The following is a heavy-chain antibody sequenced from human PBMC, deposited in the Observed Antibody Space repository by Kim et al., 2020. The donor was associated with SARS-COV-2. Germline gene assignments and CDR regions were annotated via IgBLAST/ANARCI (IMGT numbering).Heavy chain of an antibody. J-gene: IGHJ4*02. CDR3: AKDLSLGRPGCFDY. V-gene: IGHV3-21*01. CDR2: ISSNSAYI. Sequence: GGSLRLSCAASEFTFSRYSMNWVRQAPGKGLEWVSTISSNSAYIYYADSVKGRFTISRDNAKNSLYLQMNSLRADDTAMYYCAKDLSLGRPGCFDYWGQGTLVTVSS. CDR1: EFTFSRYS. D-gene: IGHD3-10*01.